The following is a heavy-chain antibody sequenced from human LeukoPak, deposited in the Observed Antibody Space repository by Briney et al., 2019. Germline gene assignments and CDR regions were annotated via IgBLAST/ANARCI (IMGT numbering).Heavy chain of an antibody. D-gene: IGHD5-12*01. CDR2: IYSSGSN. V-gene: IGHV4-4*07. J-gene: IGHJ4*02. CDR3: AREPTSGREPTSGGPLDY. CDR1: GGSISGYF. Sequence: SETLSLTCTVSGGSISGYFWTWIRQPAGKGLEWIGRIYSSGSNNYNPSLKSRVTMSLDTSKNHFSLNLTSVTAADTAVYYCAREPTSGREPTSGGPLDYWGQGTLVTVSS.